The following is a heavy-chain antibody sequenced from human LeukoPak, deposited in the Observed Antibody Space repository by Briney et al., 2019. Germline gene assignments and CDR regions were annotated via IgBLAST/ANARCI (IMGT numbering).Heavy chain of an antibody. V-gene: IGHV4-59*01. CDR1: GGSISSYY. CDR3: ARAMITFGGVIALDY. D-gene: IGHD3-16*02. J-gene: IGHJ4*02. CDR2: IYYSGST. Sequence: SETLSLTCTVSGGSISSYYWSWIRQPPGKGLEWLGYIYYSGSTNYNPSLKSRVTISVDTSKNQFSLKLSSVTAADTAVYYCARAMITFGGVIALDYWGQGTLVTVSS.